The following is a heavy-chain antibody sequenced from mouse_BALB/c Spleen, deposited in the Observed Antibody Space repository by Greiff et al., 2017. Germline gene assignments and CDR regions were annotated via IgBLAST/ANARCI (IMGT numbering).Heavy chain of an antibody. D-gene: IGHD2-4*01. J-gene: IGHJ3*01. CDR1: GFNIKDTY. Sequence: EVQLQESGAELVKPGASVKLSCTASGFNIKDTYMHWVKQRPDQGLEWIGRLDPANGNTKYDPKFQGKATITADTSSNTAYLQLSSLTSEDTAVYYCALDYDWFAYWGQGTLVTVSA. V-gene: IGHV14-3*02. CDR2: LDPANGNT. CDR3: ALDYDWFAY.